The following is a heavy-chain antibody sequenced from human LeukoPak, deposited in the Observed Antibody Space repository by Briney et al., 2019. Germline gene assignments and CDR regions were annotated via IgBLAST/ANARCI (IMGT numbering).Heavy chain of an antibody. V-gene: IGHV1-69*04. CDR3: ARGARVGASGGYYFDY. Sequence: SVKVSCKASGGTFSSYAISWVRQAPGQGLEWMGRIIPILGIANYAQKFQGRVTITADKSTSTAYMELSSLRSEDTAVYYCARGARVGASGGYYFDYWGQGILVTVSS. CDR1: GGTFSSYA. D-gene: IGHD1-26*01. J-gene: IGHJ4*02. CDR2: IIPILGIA.